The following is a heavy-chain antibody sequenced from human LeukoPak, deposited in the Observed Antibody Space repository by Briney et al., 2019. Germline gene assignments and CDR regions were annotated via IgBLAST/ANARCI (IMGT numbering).Heavy chain of an antibody. J-gene: IGHJ4*02. V-gene: IGHV1-8*01. CDR1: GYTFTSYD. CDR2: MNPNSGNT. Sequence: ASVKVSCKASGYTFTSYDINWVRQATGQGLEWMGWMNPNSGNTGYAQKLQGRVTMTRNTSISTAYMELSSLRSEDTAVYYCARVPPRVQLWFRTKYYFDYWGQGTLVTVSS. D-gene: IGHD5-18*01. CDR3: ARVPPRVQLWFRTKYYFDY.